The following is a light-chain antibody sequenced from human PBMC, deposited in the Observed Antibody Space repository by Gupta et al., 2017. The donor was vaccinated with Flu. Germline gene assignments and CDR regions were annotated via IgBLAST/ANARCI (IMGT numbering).Light chain of an antibody. Sequence: ELVMTPSPATLSVSAGESATLSCRASQRVSSNLAWYQQKPGQAPTLLLSCASTRVPSIPARFSGSGSGTAFTLTISSLQSADVAVYYCQQYNNWAPWTFGQGTKVEIK. J-gene: IGKJ1*01. CDR3: QQYNNWAPWT. V-gene: IGKV3-15*01. CDR1: QRVSSN. CDR2: CAS.